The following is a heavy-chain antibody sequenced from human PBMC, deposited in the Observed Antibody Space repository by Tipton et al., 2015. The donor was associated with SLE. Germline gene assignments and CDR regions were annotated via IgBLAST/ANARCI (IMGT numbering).Heavy chain of an antibody. V-gene: IGHV4-34*01. CDR3: ARDPPSSYYYGMDV. Sequence: TLSLTCSVSGVSISSYYWSWIRQPAGKGLEWIGEINHSGSTNYNPSLKSRVTISVDTSKNQFSLKLSSVTAADTAVYYCARDPPSSYYYGMDVWGQGTTVTVSS. CDR1: GVSISSYY. D-gene: IGHD3-16*01. J-gene: IGHJ6*02. CDR2: INHSGST.